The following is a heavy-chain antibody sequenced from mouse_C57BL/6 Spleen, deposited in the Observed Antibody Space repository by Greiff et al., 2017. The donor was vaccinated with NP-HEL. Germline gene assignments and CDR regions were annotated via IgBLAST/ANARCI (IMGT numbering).Heavy chain of an antibody. Sequence: EVQRVESGGGLVKPGGSLKLSCAASGFTFSSYTMSWVRQTPEKRLEWVATISGGGGNTYYPDSVKGRFTISRDNAKNTLYLQMSSLRSEDTALYYCARYHPYYYAMVYWGQGTSVTVSS. CDR2: ISGGGGNT. V-gene: IGHV5-9*01. J-gene: IGHJ4*01. CDR3: ARYHPYYYAMVY. CDR1: GFTFSSYT.